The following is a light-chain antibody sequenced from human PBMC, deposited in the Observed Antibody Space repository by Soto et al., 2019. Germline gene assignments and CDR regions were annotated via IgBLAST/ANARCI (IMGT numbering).Light chain of an antibody. CDR3: QQYSSSPIT. Sequence: EIVLTQSPGTLSLSPGERATLSCRASQSISSTYLAWYQQNPGQAPRLLIYGASSRATGIPDRFSGGGSGTDFSLTISRLDPEEFAVYYCQQYSSSPITFGQGTRLEI. CDR1: QSISSTY. CDR2: GAS. V-gene: IGKV3-20*01. J-gene: IGKJ5*01.